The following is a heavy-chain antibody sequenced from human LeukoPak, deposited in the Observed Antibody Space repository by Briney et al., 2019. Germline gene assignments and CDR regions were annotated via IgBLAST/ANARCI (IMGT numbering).Heavy chain of an antibody. Sequence: ASVEVSCKASGYTFTSYGISWVRQAPGQGLEWMGWINPNSGGTNYAQKFQGRVTMTRDTSISTAYMELSRLRSDDTAVYYCARGRGLDGVDYWGQGTLVTVSS. CDR2: INPNSGGT. D-gene: IGHD3/OR15-3a*01. J-gene: IGHJ4*02. V-gene: IGHV1-2*02. CDR3: ARGRGLDGVDY. CDR1: GYTFTSYG.